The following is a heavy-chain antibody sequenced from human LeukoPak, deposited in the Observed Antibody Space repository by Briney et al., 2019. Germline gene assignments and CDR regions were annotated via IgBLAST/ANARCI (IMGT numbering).Heavy chain of an antibody. V-gene: IGHV3-21*01. CDR1: GFTVSSNY. CDR3: ARDSWDSGSYYKDDY. J-gene: IGHJ4*02. D-gene: IGHD3-10*01. Sequence: AGGSLRLSCAASGFTVSSNYMSWVRQAPGKGLEWVSSISSSSSYIYYADSVKGRFTISRDNAKNSLYLQMNSLRAEDTAVYYCARDSWDSGSYYKDDYWGQGTLVTVSS. CDR2: ISSSSSYI.